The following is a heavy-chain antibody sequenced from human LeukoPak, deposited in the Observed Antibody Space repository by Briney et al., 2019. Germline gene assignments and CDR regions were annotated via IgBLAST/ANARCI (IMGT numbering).Heavy chain of an antibody. CDR3: ARAGLRAAAGSAPNY. V-gene: IGHV1-8*01. Sequence: ASVKVTCKASGYTFTSYDINWVRQATGQGLEWLGWMNPNSGNTGFAQKFQGKVTMTRNTSISTAYMELSSLRSEDTAVYYCARAGLRAAAGSAPNYWGQGTLVTVSS. CDR2: MNPNSGNT. CDR1: GYTFTSYD. J-gene: IGHJ4*02. D-gene: IGHD6-13*01.